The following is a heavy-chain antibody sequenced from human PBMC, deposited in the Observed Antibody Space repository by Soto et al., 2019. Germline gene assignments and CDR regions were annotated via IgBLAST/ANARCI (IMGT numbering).Heavy chain of an antibody. CDR2: IYYSGST. V-gene: IGHV4-61*01. D-gene: IGHD3-10*01. Sequence: SETLSLTCAVSGGSVSSVSHYWSWIRQPPGKGLEWIGYIYYSGSTNYNPSLKSRVTISVDTSKNQFSLKLSSVTAADTAVYYCARDAQYGSGSYSHYYYYYGMDVWGQGTTVTVSS. CDR1: GGSVSSVSHY. CDR3: ARDAQYGSGSYSHYYYYYGMDV. J-gene: IGHJ6*02.